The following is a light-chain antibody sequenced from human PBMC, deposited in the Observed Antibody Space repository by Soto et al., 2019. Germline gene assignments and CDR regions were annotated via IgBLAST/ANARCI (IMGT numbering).Light chain of an antibody. J-gene: IGLJ2*01. Sequence: QSALTQPPSASGSPGQSVTISCTGTSSDVGGYNYVSWYQQHPGKAPKLMIYEVSKRPSGVPDRFSGSKSGNTASLTVSGLQAEDEADYYCSSYAGSNPEVFGGGTQLTVL. CDR1: SSDVGGYNY. V-gene: IGLV2-8*01. CDR3: SSYAGSNPEV. CDR2: EVS.